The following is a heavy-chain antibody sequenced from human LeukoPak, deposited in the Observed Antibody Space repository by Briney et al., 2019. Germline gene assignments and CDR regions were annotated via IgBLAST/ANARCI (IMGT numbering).Heavy chain of an antibody. CDR2: IYPDDSDT. V-gene: IGHV5-51*01. CDR3: ARSPSMVRGVIVAFDI. CDR1: GYSFTSYW. Sequence: PGESLKISCKGSGYSFTSYWFVWVRQMPGKGLEWMGLIYPDDSDTRYSLSFQGQVTISVDKSITTAYLQWSSLKASDIAMYYCARSPSMVRGVIVAFDIWGQGTMVTVSS. J-gene: IGHJ3*02. D-gene: IGHD3-10*01.